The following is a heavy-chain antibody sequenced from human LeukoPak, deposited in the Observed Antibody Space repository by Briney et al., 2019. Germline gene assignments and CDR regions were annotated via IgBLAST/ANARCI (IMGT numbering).Heavy chain of an antibody. Sequence: ASVKVSCKASGYTFTSYDINWVRQATGQGLEWMGWMNPNSGNTGYAQKFQGRVTITRNTSISTAYMELSSLRSEDTAVYYCASKDTAMDAFDIWGQGTMVTVSS. D-gene: IGHD5-18*01. V-gene: IGHV1-8*03. CDR1: GYTFTSYD. CDR2: MNPNSGNT. J-gene: IGHJ3*02. CDR3: ASKDTAMDAFDI.